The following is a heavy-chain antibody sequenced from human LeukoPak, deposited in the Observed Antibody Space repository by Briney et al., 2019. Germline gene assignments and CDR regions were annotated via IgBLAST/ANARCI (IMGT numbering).Heavy chain of an antibody. J-gene: IGHJ6*03. V-gene: IGHV3-7*01. D-gene: IGHD1/OR15-1a*01. CDR2: IKQDGSAK. CDR3: ARASNNNGYYYYMDV. Sequence: PGGSLRLSCAASGFIFSRDWMKWVRQAPGKGLEWVATIKQDGSAKYYVDSVKGRFTISRDNAKKTLYLEMNTLRAEDTAVYYCARASNNNGYYYYMDVWGKGTTVTVSS. CDR1: GFIFSRDW.